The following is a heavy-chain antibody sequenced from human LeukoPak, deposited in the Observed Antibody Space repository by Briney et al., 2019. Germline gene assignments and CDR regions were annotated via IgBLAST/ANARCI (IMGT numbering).Heavy chain of an antibody. J-gene: IGHJ4*02. D-gene: IGHD2/OR15-2a*01. CDR2: ISTSSSYI. V-gene: IGHV3-21*01. CDR1: GFTFSSYI. Sequence: PGGSLRLSCAASGFTFSSYIMNWVRQAPGKGLEWVSSISTSSSYIYYADSVKGRFTISRDNAKNSLFLQMNSLRAEDTAVYYCARGRVGTTLVGEIDYWGQGTLVTVSS. CDR3: ARGRVGTTLVGEIDY.